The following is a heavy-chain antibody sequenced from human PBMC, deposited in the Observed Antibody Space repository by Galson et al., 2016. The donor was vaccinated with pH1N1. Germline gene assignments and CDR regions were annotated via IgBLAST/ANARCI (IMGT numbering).Heavy chain of an antibody. Sequence: PALVKPPQTLRLTCSLSGFSLTSSGMCVGWIRQFPGKAQEWLALIHWDDDKRYNLSFKNSLTLTRDNSRNEVVLTMTNMEPLDPGTYYCARRVYDFGVSFDHWGQGILVTVSS. CDR3: ARRVYDFGVSFDH. D-gene: IGHD3-10*01. V-gene: IGHV2-5*02. J-gene: IGHJ4*02. CDR1: GFSLTSSGMC. CDR2: IHWDDDK.